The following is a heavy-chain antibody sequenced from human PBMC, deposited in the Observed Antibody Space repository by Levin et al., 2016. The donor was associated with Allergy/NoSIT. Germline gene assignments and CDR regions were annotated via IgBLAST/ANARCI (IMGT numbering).Heavy chain of an antibody. CDR2: ISWNSGSI. D-gene: IGHD6-13*01. Sequence: WIRQPPGKGLEWVSGISWNSGSIGYADSVKGRFTISRDNAKNSLYLQMNSLRAEDTALYYCAKEGTGYSSPWFDPWGQGTLVTVSS. J-gene: IGHJ5*02. CDR3: AKEGTGYSSPWFDP. V-gene: IGHV3-9*01.